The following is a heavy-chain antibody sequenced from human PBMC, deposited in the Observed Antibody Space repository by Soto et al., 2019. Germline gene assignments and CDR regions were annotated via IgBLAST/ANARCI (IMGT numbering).Heavy chain of an antibody. Sequence: GSLRLSCAASGFTFNTYGMTWVRQAPGKGLERVSTVSGSGGGTYYADSVKGRFTISRVNSKNTMYLQMSNLRAEDTAVYFCARIGPYCGGDCYPDFDFWGLGTPVTVSS. CDR1: GFTFNTYG. V-gene: IGHV3-23*01. CDR3: ARIGPYCGGDCYPDFDF. D-gene: IGHD2-21*02. J-gene: IGHJ4*02. CDR2: VSGSGGGT.